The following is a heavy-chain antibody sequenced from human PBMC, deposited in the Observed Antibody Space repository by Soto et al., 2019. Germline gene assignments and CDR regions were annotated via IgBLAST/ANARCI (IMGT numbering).Heavy chain of an antibody. CDR2: ISYDGTNK. V-gene: IGHV3-30-3*01. J-gene: IGHJ3*02. CDR1: GFTFSSYV. Sequence: QVQLVESGGGVVQPGRSLRLSCAASGFTFSSYVMHWVRQAPGKGLEWVAIISYDGTNKDYADSVKGRFTISRDNSKNTLYLHINSLRPEDTAVYYCERDRDLDARDAFDIWGKGTMVTVSS. CDR3: ERDRDLDARDAFDI.